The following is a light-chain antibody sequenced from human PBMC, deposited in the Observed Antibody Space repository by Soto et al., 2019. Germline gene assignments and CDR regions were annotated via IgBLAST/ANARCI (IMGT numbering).Light chain of an antibody. V-gene: IGKV1-5*03. CDR1: QSIGSG. CDR3: QQYNYSQYT. CDR2: KAT. J-gene: IGKJ2*01. Sequence: DIQMTQSPSTLSASVGDGVTITCRASQSIGSGLAWYQQKPGKAPKLLIYKATNLQRGVPSRFSGSGSGTDFSLTISSLQPVDSATYYCQQYNYSQYTFGQGTKLEI.